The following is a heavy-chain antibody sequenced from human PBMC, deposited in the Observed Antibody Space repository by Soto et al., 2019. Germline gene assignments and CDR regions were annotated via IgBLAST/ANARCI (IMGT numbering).Heavy chain of an antibody. CDR3: ARQRADSNWSSAEYFQH. CDR1: GYTFSSYG. V-gene: IGHV1-18*01. J-gene: IGHJ1*01. Sequence: QVQLVQSGAEVKKPGASVKVSCKASGYTFSSYGIHWVRQAPGQGLEWMGWISAYNGNTNYAQKFQGRVTLTTDTSTGTAYIDLRTLRSDDTAVYYCARQRADSNWSSAEYFQHWGQGTLVTVSS. D-gene: IGHD6-13*01. CDR2: ISAYNGNT.